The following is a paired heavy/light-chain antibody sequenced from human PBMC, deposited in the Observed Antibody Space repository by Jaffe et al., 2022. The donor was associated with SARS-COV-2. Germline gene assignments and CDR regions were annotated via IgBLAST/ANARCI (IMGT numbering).Heavy chain of an antibody. J-gene: IGHJ4*02. V-gene: IGHV2-5*01. CDR2: IYWHDDK. Sequence: QITLKESGPTLVKPTQPLTLTCTFSGFSLTTTGVGVGWIRQPPGKALEWLALIYWHDDKRYSPSLKSRLTIAKDTSKNQVVLTMTNMDPVDTATYYCARFTFDILPGPFHHWGRGTPVTVSS. D-gene: IGHD3-9*01. CDR3: ARFTFDILPGPFHH. CDR1: GFSLTTTGVG.
Light chain of an antibody. J-gene: IGLJ2*01. CDR2: DDT. V-gene: IGLV3-21*02. CDR1: KIGSKT. Sequence: SYVLTQPPSVSVAPGQTARITCGGDKIGSKTVHWFQQKPGQAPVVVIYDDTDRPSGIPERFSGTNSGNTATLTISGVEVGDEADYYCQVWDSTSEVVFGGGSKLTV. CDR3: QVWDSTSEVV.